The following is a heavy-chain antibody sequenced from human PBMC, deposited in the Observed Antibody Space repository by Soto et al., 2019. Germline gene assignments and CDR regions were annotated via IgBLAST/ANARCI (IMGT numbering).Heavy chain of an antibody. J-gene: IGHJ3*02. CDR2: IRNKANSYTT. CDR1: GFTFSDHY. CDR3: ARVRSSSWGLDAFDM. D-gene: IGHD6-13*01. V-gene: IGHV3-72*01. Sequence: GGSLRLSCAASGFTFSDHYMDWVRQAPGKGLEWVGRIRNKANSYTTEYAASVKGRFTISRDDSLNSLYLQMNSLNTEDTAVYWCARVRSSSWGLDAFDMCGQGTMVTVSS.